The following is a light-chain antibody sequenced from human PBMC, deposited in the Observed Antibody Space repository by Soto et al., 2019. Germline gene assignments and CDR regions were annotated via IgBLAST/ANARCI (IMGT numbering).Light chain of an antibody. CDR1: GSNIGSDT. V-gene: IGLV1-44*01. CDR3: AAWDYSLNGYV. Sequence: QSVLTQPPSMSGTPGQRVTISCSGSGSNIGSDTVDWYQQLPGTAPKLLIYSNNQRPSGVPDRFSGSKSGTSASLAISGLRSEDEAEYYCAAWDYSLNGYVFGSGTKVTV. CDR2: SNN. J-gene: IGLJ1*01.